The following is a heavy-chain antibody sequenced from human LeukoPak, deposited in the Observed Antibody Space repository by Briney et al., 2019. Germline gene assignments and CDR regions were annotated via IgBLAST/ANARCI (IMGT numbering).Heavy chain of an antibody. J-gene: IGHJ1*01. CDR3: ATNGWYCLDH. V-gene: IGHV4-4*02. CDR2: IYHSGST. CDR1: GGSIGSDNW. D-gene: IGHD6-19*01. Sequence: PSETLSLTCAVSGGSIGSDNWWSWVRRPPGKGLEWIGEIYHSGSTNYNPSLQSRVTISVDKSNNHFSLRLTSVTAADTAVYYCATNGWYCLDHWGQGALVTVSS.